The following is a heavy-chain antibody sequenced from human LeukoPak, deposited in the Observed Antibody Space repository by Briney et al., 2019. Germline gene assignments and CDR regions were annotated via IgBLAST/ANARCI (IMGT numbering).Heavy chain of an antibody. CDR1: GFTFSSYW. V-gene: IGHV3-7*01. J-gene: IGHJ4*02. CDR3: ARDKRRYYYDSSGYDY. D-gene: IGHD3-22*01. Sequence: GGSLRLSCAASGFTFSSYWMSWVRQAPGKGLEWVANIKQDGSEKYYVDSVKGRFTISRDNAKNSLYLQMNSLRAKDTAVYYCARDKRRYYYDSSGYDYWGQGTLVTVSS. CDR2: IKQDGSEK.